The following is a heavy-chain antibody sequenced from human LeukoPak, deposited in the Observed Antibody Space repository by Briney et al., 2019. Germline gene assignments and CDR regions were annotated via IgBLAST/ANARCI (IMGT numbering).Heavy chain of an antibody. CDR1: GYTFTGYY. Sequence: SVKVSCKASGYTFTGYYMHWVRQAPGQGLEWMGWINPNSGGTNYAQKFQGRVTMTRDTSISTAYMELRSLRSDDTAVYYCARVGIWQQLVNLAQDYWGQGTLVTVSS. CDR3: ARVGIWQQLVNLAQDY. D-gene: IGHD6-13*01. V-gene: IGHV1-2*02. CDR2: INPNSGGT. J-gene: IGHJ4*02.